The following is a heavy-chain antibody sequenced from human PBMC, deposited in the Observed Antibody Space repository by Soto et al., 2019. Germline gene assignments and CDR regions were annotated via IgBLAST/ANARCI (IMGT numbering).Heavy chain of an antibody. D-gene: IGHD2-21*02. J-gene: IGHJ4*02. V-gene: IGHV4-39*01. Sequence: SETLSLTCIVSGESISSSSYYWGWIRQPPGKGLEWIGSIYYSGCTYYNPSFKSRVTISIDTSNNQFFLKLSSVTATDTAVYSCSRQWTTVVTQAYFDHWGQGALVTVSS. CDR1: GESISSSSYY. CDR3: SRQWTTVVTQAYFDH. CDR2: IYYSGCT.